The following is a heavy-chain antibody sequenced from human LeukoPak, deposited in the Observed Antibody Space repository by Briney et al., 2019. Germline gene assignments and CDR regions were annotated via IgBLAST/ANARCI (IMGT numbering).Heavy chain of an antibody. CDR2: ISWNSGSI. J-gene: IGHJ4*02. CDR1: GFTFDDYA. Sequence: GGSPRLSCAASGFTFDDYAMHWVRQAPGKGLEWVSGISWNSGSIGYADSVKGRFTISRDNTKNSLYLQMNSLRAEDTALYYCAKDLAAAKVFDYWGQGTLVTVSS. CDR3: AKDLAAAKVFDY. D-gene: IGHD6-13*01. V-gene: IGHV3-9*01.